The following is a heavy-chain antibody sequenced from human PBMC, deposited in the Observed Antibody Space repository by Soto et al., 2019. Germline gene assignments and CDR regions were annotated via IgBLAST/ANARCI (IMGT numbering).Heavy chain of an antibody. CDR2: ISGSGGST. J-gene: IGHJ4*02. V-gene: IGHV3-23*01. D-gene: IGHD5-18*01. Sequence: GGSLRLSCAASGFTFSSYAMSWVRQAPGKGLEWVSAISGSGGSTYYADSVKGRFTISRDNSKNTLYLQMNSLRAEDTAVYYCAKGGCGYSYGSDCAIDYWGQGTLVTASS. CDR3: AKGGCGYSYGSDCAIDY. CDR1: GFTFSSYA.